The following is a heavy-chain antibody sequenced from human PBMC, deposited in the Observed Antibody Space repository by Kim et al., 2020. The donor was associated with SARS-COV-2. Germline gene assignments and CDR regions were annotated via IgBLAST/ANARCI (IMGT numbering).Heavy chain of an antibody. CDR3: AKVGLGVVVPAASDY. CDR2: ISYDGSNK. V-gene: IGHV3-30*18. J-gene: IGHJ4*02. D-gene: IGHD2-2*01. CDR1: GFTFSSYG. Sequence: GGSLRLSCAASGFTFSSYGMHWVRQAPGKGLEWVAVISYDGSNKYYADSVKGRFTISRDNSKNTLYLQMNSLRAEDTAVYYCAKVGLGVVVPAASDYWGQGTLVTVSS.